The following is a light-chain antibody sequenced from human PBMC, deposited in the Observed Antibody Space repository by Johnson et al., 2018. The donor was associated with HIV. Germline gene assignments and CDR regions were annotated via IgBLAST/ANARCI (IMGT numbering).Light chain of an antibody. CDR2: EDN. J-gene: IGLJ1*01. Sequence: QSVLTQPPSVSAAPGQRVNISCSGNISNIESYFVSWYQQLPGAAPTLLIYEDNKRPSGISDRFSGSKSGTSATLGITGLQTGDEADYYCGTWDSSLSASYVFGTGTKVTVL. CDR3: GTWDSSLSASYV. CDR1: ISNIESYF. V-gene: IGLV1-51*02.